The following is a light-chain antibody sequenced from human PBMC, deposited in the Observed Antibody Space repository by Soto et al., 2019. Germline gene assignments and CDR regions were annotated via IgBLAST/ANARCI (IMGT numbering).Light chain of an antibody. CDR1: QSISNY. Sequence: DIQMTQSPSSRSASVGDRVTIACRASQSISNYLNWYQLKPGKAPKLLIYAASTLQSGVPSRFSGSGSGTDFTLSINSLQPEDFATYYCQQSYSLPRTFGGGTKVEIK. CDR2: AAS. CDR3: QQSYSLPRT. J-gene: IGKJ4*01. V-gene: IGKV1-39*01.